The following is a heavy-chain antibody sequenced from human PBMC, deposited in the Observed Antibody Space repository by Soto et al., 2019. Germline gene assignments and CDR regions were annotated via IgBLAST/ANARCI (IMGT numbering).Heavy chain of an antibody. CDR3: ARGVYGSGNYYTGPSAFDI. V-gene: IGHV1-69*06. CDR2: TIPVFNTA. Sequence: QVQLVQSGAEVKKPGSSVKVSCKASGGTLSDHGVAWLRQAPGQGLEWMGGTIPVFNTAKYAQKFQGRVTVTADKFTNIAYMDLSSLRSEDTAFYFCARGVYGSGNYYTGPSAFDIWGQGTMVIVSS. J-gene: IGHJ3*02. CDR1: GGTLSDHG. D-gene: IGHD3-10*01.